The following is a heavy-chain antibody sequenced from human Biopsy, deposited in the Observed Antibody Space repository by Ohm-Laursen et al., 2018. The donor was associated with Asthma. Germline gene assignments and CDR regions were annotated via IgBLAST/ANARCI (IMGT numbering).Heavy chain of an antibody. CDR1: GGTFNTYV. J-gene: IGHJ4*02. CDR2: INSVFGTT. D-gene: IGHD2-2*01. CDR3: ARKAGSCISRTCYSLDF. Sequence: GASVTVSCQSLGGTFNTYVIGWVRQDPGQGLVWMGGINSVFGTTSFPQKFQDRVTITADDSTRTAYMELSSLRSEDTAVYYCARKAGSCISRTCYSLDFWGQGTLVTVSS. V-gene: IGHV1-69*13.